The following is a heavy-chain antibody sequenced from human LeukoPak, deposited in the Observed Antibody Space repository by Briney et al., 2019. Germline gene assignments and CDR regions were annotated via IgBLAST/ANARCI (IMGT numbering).Heavy chain of an antibody. CDR2: IWYDGSNK. CDR3: ARDLTTVNNGMDV. J-gene: IGHJ6*02. V-gene: IGHV3-33*01. D-gene: IGHD4-17*01. CDR1: GFTFSSYG. Sequence: GGSLRLSCAASGFTFSSYGMHWVRQAPGKGLEWVAVIWYDGSNKYYADSVKGRFTISRDNSKNMLYLQMNSLRAEDTAVYYCARDLTTVNNGMDVWGQGTTVTVSS.